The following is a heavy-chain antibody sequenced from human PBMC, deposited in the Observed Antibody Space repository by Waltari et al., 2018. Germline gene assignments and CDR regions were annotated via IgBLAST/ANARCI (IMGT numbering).Heavy chain of an antibody. CDR3: AKGGLSSSWPKNWFDP. D-gene: IGHD6-19*01. CDR1: GFSFSSYA. CDR2: MSGSAGNT. J-gene: IGHJ5*02. V-gene: IGHV3-23*01. Sequence: EVQVLESGGGLVQPGGSLRLSCGASGFSFSSYAGSWVRQAPGKGLEWVSAMSGSAGNTYYSDSVKGRFTLSRDNSNNTVYLQMNSLRADDTAVYYCAKGGLSSSWPKNWFDPWGQGTLVTVSS.